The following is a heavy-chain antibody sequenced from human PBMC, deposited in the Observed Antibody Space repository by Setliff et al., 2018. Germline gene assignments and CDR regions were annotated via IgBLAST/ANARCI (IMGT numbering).Heavy chain of an antibody. CDR2: IDYSGST. J-gene: IGHJ5*02. Sequence: SETLSLTCTVSGGSISSYYWSWIRQPPGKGLEWIGYIDYSGSTNYNPSLKSRVTISLDTSKNQFSLQLSSVTAADTAVYYCARGGGVAAAAWFDPWGQGTLVTVSS. CDR1: GGSISSYY. CDR3: ARGGGVAAAAWFDP. V-gene: IGHV4-59*01. D-gene: IGHD6-13*01.